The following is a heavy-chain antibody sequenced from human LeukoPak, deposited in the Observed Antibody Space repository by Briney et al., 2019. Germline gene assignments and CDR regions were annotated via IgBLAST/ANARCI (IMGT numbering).Heavy chain of an antibody. J-gene: IGHJ6*02. CDR2: ITTRGST. CDR3: AKALVWNYYYGLDV. Sequence: PGGSLRLSCAASGLTASHNVNNAMSWVRHAPGKGLEWVSGITTRGSTYYADSVKGRFTISRENSNNTLYLHMDSLRAEDTAVYYCAKALVWNYYYGLDVWGQGTTVTVSS. V-gene: IGHV3-23*01. CDR1: GLTASHNVNNA. D-gene: IGHD2-21*01.